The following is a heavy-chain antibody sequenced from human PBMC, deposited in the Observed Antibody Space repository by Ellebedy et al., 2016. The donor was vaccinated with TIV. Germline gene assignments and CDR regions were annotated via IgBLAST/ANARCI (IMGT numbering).Heavy chain of an antibody. CDR2: ISYDGSSK. V-gene: IGHV3-30*19. CDR3: ARDLDKSSGWYGGAAY. D-gene: IGHD6-19*01. CDR1: GLTFSSYG. J-gene: IGHJ4*02. Sequence: GESLKISCAASGLTFSSYGMHWVRQAPGKGLEWVAIISYDGSSKYYADSVKGRFTISRDNSMTTLYLEMNSLRAEDTAVYYCARDLDKSSGWYGGAAYWGQGTLVTVSS.